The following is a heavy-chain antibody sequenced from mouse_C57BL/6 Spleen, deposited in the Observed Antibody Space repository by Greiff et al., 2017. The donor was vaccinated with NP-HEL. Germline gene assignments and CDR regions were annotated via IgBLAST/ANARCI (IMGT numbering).Heavy chain of an antibody. CDR1: GYTFTSYW. Sequence: QVQLQQPRAELVKPGASVKLSCKASGYTFTSYWMHWVKQRPGQGLEWIGMIHPNSGSTNYNEKFKSKATLTVDKSSSTAYMQLSSLTSEDSAVYYCARHYYGSSYAMDYWGQGTSVTVSS. D-gene: IGHD1-1*01. CDR2: IHPNSGST. CDR3: ARHYYGSSYAMDY. V-gene: IGHV1-64*01. J-gene: IGHJ4*01.